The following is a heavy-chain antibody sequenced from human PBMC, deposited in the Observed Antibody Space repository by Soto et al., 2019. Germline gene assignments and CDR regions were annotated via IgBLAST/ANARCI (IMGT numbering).Heavy chain of an antibody. Sequence: EVQLVESGGGLVKPGGSLRLSCAASGFTFSSYSMNWVRQAPGKGLEWVSSISSSSSYIYYADSVKGRFTISRDNAKTSMYLQMTSLRAVDTAVYYCARLTSCASSGYYCYWGQGTLVTVSS. CDR1: GFTFSSYS. CDR3: ARLTSCASSGYYCY. CDR2: ISSSSSYI. J-gene: IGHJ4*02. V-gene: IGHV3-21*01. D-gene: IGHD3-22*01.